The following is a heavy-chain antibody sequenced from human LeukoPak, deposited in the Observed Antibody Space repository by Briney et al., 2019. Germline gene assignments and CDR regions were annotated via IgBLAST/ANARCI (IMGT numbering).Heavy chain of an antibody. V-gene: IGHV3-23*01. CDR2: ISGSGGST. Sequence: PGGSLRLSCAASGFTFSSYGMSWVRQAPGKGLEWVSAISGSGGSTYYADSVKGRFTNSRDNSKSTVYLKMNSLRAEDTAIYYCAKEEPSGYYPPSFDYWGQGTLVTVSS. CDR3: AKEEPSGYYPPSFDY. J-gene: IGHJ4*02. D-gene: IGHD3-22*01. CDR1: GFTFSSYG.